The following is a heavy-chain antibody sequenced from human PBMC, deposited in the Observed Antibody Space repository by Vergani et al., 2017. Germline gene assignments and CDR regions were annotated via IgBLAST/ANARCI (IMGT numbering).Heavy chain of an antibody. V-gene: IGHV3-30*02. CDR1: GFTFSNFG. CDR3: AKYLRDSTDGLPES. D-gene: IGHD2-21*02. CDR2: IGKDGSNT. Sequence: QVQLVESAGGVVQPGGSLRLSCAASGFTFSNFGMHWIRQAPGKGLEWLAYIGKDGSNTRYRDAVKGRFTVSRDNSKDILYLQMDSLRSEDTALYYCAKYLRDSTDGLPESWGPGTLVIVSS. J-gene: IGHJ5*02.